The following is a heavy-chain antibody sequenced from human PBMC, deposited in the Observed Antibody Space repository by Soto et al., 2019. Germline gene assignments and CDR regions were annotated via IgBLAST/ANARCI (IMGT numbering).Heavy chain of an antibody. CDR1: GFSFSAYA. Sequence: GGSLRLSCVGSGFSFSAYAMNWVRQAPGKGLQWVSGLFGSGGGKNYADSVRGRFTVSRDNSNNTLYLQMNSLRAEDTAVYYCAKAGSPYYDFWSGYYIAQYYYYYMDVWGKGTTVTVSS. CDR3: AKAGSPYYDFWSGYYIAQYYYYYMDV. V-gene: IGHV3-23*01. D-gene: IGHD3-3*01. CDR2: LFGSGGGK. J-gene: IGHJ6*03.